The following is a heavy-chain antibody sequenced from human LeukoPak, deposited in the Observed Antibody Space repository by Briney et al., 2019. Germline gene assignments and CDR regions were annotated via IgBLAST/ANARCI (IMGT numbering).Heavy chain of an antibody. CDR2: MYYSGST. D-gene: IGHD5-12*01. CDR1: GGSISSYY. CDR3: ARGGVATIDY. V-gene: IGHV4-59*01. J-gene: IGHJ4*02. Sequence: PSETLSLTCTVSGGSISSYYWTWIRQPPGKGLEWIGYMYYSGSTNYNPFLRSRVTMSVDTSKNQFSLKLSSVTAADTAVYYCARGGVATIDYWGQGTLVTVSS.